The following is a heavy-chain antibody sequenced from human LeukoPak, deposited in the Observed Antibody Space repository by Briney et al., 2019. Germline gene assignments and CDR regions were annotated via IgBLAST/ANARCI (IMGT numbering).Heavy chain of an antibody. CDR3: ATRYASGPIADY. CDR2: ITWNGGTI. D-gene: IGHD3-10*01. CDR1: GFSFDDFA. V-gene: IGHV3-9*01. Sequence: PGGSLRLSCAASGFSFDDFAMHWVRQAAGKGLEWVSVITWNGGTIDYADSVKGRFTISRDNAKNSLYLQMNSLRAEDTALYYCATRYASGPIADYWGQGTLVTVSS. J-gene: IGHJ4*02.